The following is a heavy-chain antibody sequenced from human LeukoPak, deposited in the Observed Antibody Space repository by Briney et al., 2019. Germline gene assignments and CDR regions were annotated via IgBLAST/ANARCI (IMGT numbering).Heavy chain of an antibody. J-gene: IGHJ6*02. CDR3: ARASGKGLDYYYYGMDV. D-gene: IGHD3-10*01. CDR2: INWNGGST. Sequence: GGSLRLSCAASGFTFDDYSMSWVRQAPGKGLEWVSGINWNGGSTGYADSVKGRFTISRDNAKNSLYLQMNSLRAEDTALYHCARASGKGLDYYYYGMDVWGQGTTVTVSS. V-gene: IGHV3-20*01. CDR1: GFTFDDYS.